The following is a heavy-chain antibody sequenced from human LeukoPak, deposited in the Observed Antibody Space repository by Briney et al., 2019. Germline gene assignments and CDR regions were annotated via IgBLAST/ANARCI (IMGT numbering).Heavy chain of an antibody. CDR2: IRYDGRNK. V-gene: IGHV3-30*02. Sequence: GGSLRLSCAASGFTFSSYGMHWVRQAPGKGLEWVAFIRYDGRNKYYADSVKGRFTISRDNSKNTLYLQMNSLRAEDTAVYYCASLDDTAMVSDYWGQGTLVTVSS. CDR1: GFTFSSYG. CDR3: ASLDDTAMVSDY. D-gene: IGHD5-18*01. J-gene: IGHJ4*02.